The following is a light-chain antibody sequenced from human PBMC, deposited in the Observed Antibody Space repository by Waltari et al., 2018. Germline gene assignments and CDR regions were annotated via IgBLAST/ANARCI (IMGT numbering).Light chain of an antibody. J-gene: IGLJ3*02. CDR1: SDFNVGDFI. CDR2: YNSDSEK. CDR3: MFWPSNVWV. V-gene: IGLV5-37*01. Sequence: QPVLTQPPSSSASPGESARLTCTLPSDFNVGDFIIYWYQQRPGSPPRFLLYYNSDSEKVQGSGVPSRFSGSKDASANAGILLSAGRQAEDEADYYCMFWPSNVWVFGGGTKLTVL.